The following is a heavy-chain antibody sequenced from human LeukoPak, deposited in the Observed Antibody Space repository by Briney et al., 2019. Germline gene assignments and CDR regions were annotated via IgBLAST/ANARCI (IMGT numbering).Heavy chain of an antibody. Sequence: SETLSLTCNDSDGSISSYYWSWIRQPPGKGLEWLGYIFYNGSTKYNPSLKSRVTMSLDTSKKQFSLKLSSVIAADTAIYYCARGVHYDFWSGYEPQYYFDYWGQGTLVTVSS. CDR3: ARGVHYDFWSGYEPQYYFDY. V-gene: IGHV4-59*01. D-gene: IGHD3-3*01. J-gene: IGHJ4*02. CDR2: IFYNGST. CDR1: DGSISSYY.